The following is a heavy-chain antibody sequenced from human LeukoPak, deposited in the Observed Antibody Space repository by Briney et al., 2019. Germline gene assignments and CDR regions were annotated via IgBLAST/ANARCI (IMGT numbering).Heavy chain of an antibody. CDR1: GFTFDDYA. CDR3: VKDVFLGFCSGGSCSAHFDY. J-gene: IGHJ4*02. Sequence: GGSLRLSCAASGFTFDDYAMHWVRQVPGKGLEWVSGISWNSGSIVYVDSVKGRFTISRDNAKNSLYLQVDSLRPEDMALYYCVKDVFLGFCSGGSCSAHFDYWGQGTLVTVSS. CDR2: ISWNSGSI. V-gene: IGHV3-9*03. D-gene: IGHD2-15*01.